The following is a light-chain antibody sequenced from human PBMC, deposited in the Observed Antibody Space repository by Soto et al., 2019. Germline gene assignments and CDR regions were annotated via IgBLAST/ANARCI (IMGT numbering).Light chain of an antibody. CDR3: SSYTSSSHVV. CDR1: SSDVGGYNY. V-gene: IGLV2-14*01. Sequence: QSVLTQPASVSGSPGQSITISCTGTSSDVGGYNYVSWYQQHPGKAPKLMIYEVSNRPSGVSNRFSGSKSGNTASLTISGLQAEDEADYYCSSYTSSSHVVFGGGNKLTFL. J-gene: IGLJ2*01. CDR2: EVS.